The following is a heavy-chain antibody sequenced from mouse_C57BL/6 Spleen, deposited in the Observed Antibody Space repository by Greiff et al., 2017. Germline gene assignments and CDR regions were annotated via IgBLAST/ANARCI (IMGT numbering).Heavy chain of an antibody. V-gene: IGHV5-17*01. D-gene: IGHD1-1*01. Sequence: EVMLVESGGGLVKPGGSLKLSCAASGFTFSDYGMHWVRQAPEKGLEWVAYISSGSSTIYYADKVKGRFTISRDNAKNTLFLQITSLRSEDTAMYYCARHGSSYLDYWGQGTSVTVSS. CDR1: GFTFSDYG. CDR2: ISSGSSTI. J-gene: IGHJ4*01. CDR3: ARHGSSYLDY.